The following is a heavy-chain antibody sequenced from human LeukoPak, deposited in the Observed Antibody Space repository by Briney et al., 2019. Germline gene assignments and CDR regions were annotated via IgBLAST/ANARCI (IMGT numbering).Heavy chain of an antibody. Sequence: SETLSLTCAVYGGSFSGYYWSWIRQPPGKGLEWIGEINHSGSTNYNSSLKSRVTISVDTSKNQFSLKLSSVTAADTAVYYCARSLRRYCSSTSCYPYYYYYMDVWGKGTTVTVSS. CDR3: ARSLRRYCSSTSCYPYYYYYMDV. J-gene: IGHJ6*03. D-gene: IGHD2-2*01. CDR2: INHSGST. V-gene: IGHV4-34*01. CDR1: GGSFSGYY.